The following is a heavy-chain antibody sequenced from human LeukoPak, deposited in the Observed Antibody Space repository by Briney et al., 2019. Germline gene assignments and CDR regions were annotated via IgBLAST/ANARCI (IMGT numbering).Heavy chain of an antibody. V-gene: IGHV3-7*03. J-gene: IGHJ4*02. CDR2: IKQDGSKK. CDR3: VKNDGWFHLAQ. CDR1: GFPFSSYW. Sequence: PGGSLRLSCVASGFPFSSYWMTWVRQAPGKGLEWVANIKQDGSKKSYVDSVKGRFTISRDNAKNSLYLQMNSLRVEDTAVYYCVKNDGWFHLAQWGQGTLVTVSS. D-gene: IGHD6-19*01.